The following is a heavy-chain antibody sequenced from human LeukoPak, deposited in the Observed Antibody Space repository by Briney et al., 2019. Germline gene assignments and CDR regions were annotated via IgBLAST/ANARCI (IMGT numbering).Heavy chain of an antibody. CDR2: ISGSGGST. CDR1: GFTFSSYA. V-gene: IGHV3-23*01. J-gene: IGHJ4*02. Sequence: GGSLRLSCAASGFTFSSYAMSWVRQAPGKGLEWGSAISGSGGSTYYADSVKGRFTISRDNSKNTLYLQMNSLRAEDTAVYYCAKRPRYCSSTSCYEVDYWGQGTLVTVSS. D-gene: IGHD2-2*01. CDR3: AKRPRYCSSTSCYEVDY.